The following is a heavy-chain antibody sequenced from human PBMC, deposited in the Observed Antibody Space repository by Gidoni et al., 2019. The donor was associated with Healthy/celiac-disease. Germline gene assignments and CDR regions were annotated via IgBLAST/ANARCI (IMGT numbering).Heavy chain of an antibody. CDR2: ISGSGGST. Sequence: EVQLLESGGGLVQPGGSLRLSCAASGFTFSSYAMSWVRQAPGKGLEWVSAISGSGGSTYYADSVKGRFTISRDNSKNTLYLQMNSLRAEDTAVYYCAKIWHDFWSGYYTGAFDIWGQGTMVTVSS. CDR3: AKIWHDFWSGYYTGAFDI. CDR1: GFTFSSYA. D-gene: IGHD3-3*01. J-gene: IGHJ3*02. V-gene: IGHV3-23*01.